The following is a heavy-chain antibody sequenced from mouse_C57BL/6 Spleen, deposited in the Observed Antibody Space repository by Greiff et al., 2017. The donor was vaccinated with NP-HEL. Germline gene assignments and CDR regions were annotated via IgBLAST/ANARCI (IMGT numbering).Heavy chain of an antibody. CDR3: ARSRYYGYFDV. Sequence: QVQLQQPGAELVRPGSSVKLSCKASGYTFTSYWMHWVKQRPIQGLEWIGNIDPSDSETHYNQKFKDKATLTVDKSSSTAYMQLSSLTSEASAVYYCARSRYYGYFDVWGTGTTVTVSS. V-gene: IGHV1-52*01. CDR1: GYTFTSYW. CDR2: IDPSDSET. J-gene: IGHJ1*03.